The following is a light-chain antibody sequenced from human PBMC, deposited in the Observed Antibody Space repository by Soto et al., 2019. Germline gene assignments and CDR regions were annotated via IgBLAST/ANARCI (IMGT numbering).Light chain of an antibody. V-gene: IGKV1-12*01. CDR1: QGISTW. CDR3: QQAYGFAFT. J-gene: IGKJ3*01. CDR2: GAS. Sequence: DIQMTQSPSSVSASVGDRVTISCRASQGISTWLAWYQQKPGKAPKLLIFGASSLQSGVPSRFSASGSGTYFTLTISSLQPEDVATYFCQQAYGFAFTFGPGTTVHIK.